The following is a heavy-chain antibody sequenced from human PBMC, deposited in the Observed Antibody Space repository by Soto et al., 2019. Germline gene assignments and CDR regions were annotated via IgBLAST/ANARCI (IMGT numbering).Heavy chain of an antibody. J-gene: IGHJ4*02. Sequence: SVKVSCKASGGTFSSYTISWVRQAPGQGLEWMGRIIPILGIANYAQKFQGRVTITADKSTSTAYMELSSLRSEDTAVYYCARLPRALGYCSGGSCSESGWGQGTLVTVSS. CDR1: GGTFSSYT. CDR3: ARLPRALGYCSGGSCSESG. V-gene: IGHV1-69*02. D-gene: IGHD2-15*01. CDR2: IIPILGIA.